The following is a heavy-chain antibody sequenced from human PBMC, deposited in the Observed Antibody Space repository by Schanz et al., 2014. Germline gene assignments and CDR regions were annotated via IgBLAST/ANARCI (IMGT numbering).Heavy chain of an antibody. J-gene: IGHJ5*01. CDR2: IYSTEST. CDR3: ARDMVENWFDS. V-gene: IGHV4-61*02. D-gene: IGHD3-10*01. CDR1: GGSISSGSYY. Sequence: QVQLQESGPGLVKPSQTLSLTCTVSGGSISSGSYYWSWIRQPAGKGLEWIGRIYSTESTNYNPSRKSRVTISKATSKNQFSLRLTSVTAADTAVYYCARDMVENWFDSWGQGTLVTISS.